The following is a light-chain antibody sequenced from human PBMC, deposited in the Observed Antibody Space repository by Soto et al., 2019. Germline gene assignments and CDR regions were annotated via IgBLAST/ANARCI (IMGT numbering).Light chain of an antibody. CDR1: SSDVGSYNY. CDR2: DVT. J-gene: IGLJ1*01. V-gene: IGLV2-14*03. Sequence: QCALTQPASVSGSPGQSITISCTGTSSDVGSYNYVSWYQQHPGKAPKLIIYDVTKRPSGVSNRFSGSKSGNTASLTISGIQAEDEGDYYCGSITRSSTSVFGTGTKVTV. CDR3: GSITRSSTSV.